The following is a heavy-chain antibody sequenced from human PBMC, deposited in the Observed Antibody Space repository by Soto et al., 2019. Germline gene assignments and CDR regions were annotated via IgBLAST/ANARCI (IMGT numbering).Heavy chain of an antibody. CDR1: GYTFTTYG. Sequence: QVQLEQSAPEVKKPGASVKVSCKASGYTFTTYGISWVRQAPGQGLEWLGWINTHNGNTNYAQNLQGRVIMTADTSTSTAYMELRSLRSDDTAIYYCTREGSAPYSYYGMDAWGQGTTVTVSS. CDR3: TREGSAPYSYYGMDA. J-gene: IGHJ6*02. V-gene: IGHV1-18*01. CDR2: INTHNGNT. D-gene: IGHD6-19*01.